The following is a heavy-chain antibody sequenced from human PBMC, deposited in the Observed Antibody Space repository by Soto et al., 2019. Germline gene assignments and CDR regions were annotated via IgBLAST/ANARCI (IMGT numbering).Heavy chain of an antibody. CDR2: INPNSGGT. V-gene: IGHV1-2*02. CDR1: GYTFTGYY. D-gene: IGHD3-3*01. CDR3: ARSGWDFGVVIIPSYYGMDV. J-gene: IGHJ6*02. Sequence: ASVKVSCKASGYTFTGYYMHWVRQAPGQGLEWMGWINPNSGGTNYAQKFQGRVTMTRDTSISTAYMELSRLRSDDTAVYYCARSGWDFGVVIIPSYYGMDVWGQGTTVTVSS.